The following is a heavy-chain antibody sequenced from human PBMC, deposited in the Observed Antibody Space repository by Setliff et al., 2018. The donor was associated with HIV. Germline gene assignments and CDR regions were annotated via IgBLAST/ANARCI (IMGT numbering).Heavy chain of an antibody. D-gene: IGHD6-25*01. Sequence: PSETLSLTCAVYGESFSPYYWNWIRQSPGKGLEWIGEISHSGSSNYSPSLESRLTISVDASKNQFSLKLASVSAADTAIYYCMRPFGYHDIDSWGQGTLVTVSS. CDR2: ISHSGSS. CDR3: MRPFGYHDIDS. V-gene: IGHV4-34*01. J-gene: IGHJ4*02. CDR1: GESFSPYY.